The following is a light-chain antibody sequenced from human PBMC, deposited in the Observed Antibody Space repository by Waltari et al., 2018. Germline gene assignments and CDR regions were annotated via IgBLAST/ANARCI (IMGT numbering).Light chain of an antibody. CDR3: MQSTKDPRS. V-gene: IGKV2D-29*02. J-gene: IGKJ2*04. Sequence: DIVMTQLPVSLPVTPGEPASISCMSSQSLLHSNGNTYLHWYLQKPGQSPRLLIYKVTNRESGVPDRFSGSGSGTDFTLKISSVEPEDVGVYYCMQSTKDPRSFGQGTKVEIK. CDR2: KVT. CDR1: QSLLHSNGNTY.